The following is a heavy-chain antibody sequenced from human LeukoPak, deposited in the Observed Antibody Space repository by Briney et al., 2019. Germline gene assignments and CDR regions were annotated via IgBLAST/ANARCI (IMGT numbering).Heavy chain of an antibody. V-gene: IGHV7-4-1*02. CDR1: GYTFTSYA. Sequence: ASVKVSCKASGYTFTSYAMNWVRQAPGQGLEWMGWINTNTGNPTYAQGFTGRFVFSLDTSVSTAYLQISSLKAEDTAVYYCARAAPLHYYDSSGYYYNYFDYWGQGTLVTVSS. J-gene: IGHJ4*02. CDR2: INTNTGNP. D-gene: IGHD3-22*01. CDR3: ARAAPLHYYDSSGYYYNYFDY.